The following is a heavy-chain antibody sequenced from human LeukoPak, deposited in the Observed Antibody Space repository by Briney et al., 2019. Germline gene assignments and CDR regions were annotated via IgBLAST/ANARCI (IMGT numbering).Heavy chain of an antibody. V-gene: IGHV6-1*01. CDR3: ARGHGAVTARVFDY. J-gene: IGHJ4*02. CDR1: GDTVSSNSAA. Sequence: SQTLSLTCAISGDTVSSNSAAWDWIRQSPSRGLEWLVRTYYRSKWYNDYAVSVKSRITINPATSKNQFSLQLNSVTPEDTAVYYCARGHGAVTARVFDYWGQGTLVTVSS. D-gene: IGHD2-21*02. CDR2: TYYRSKWYN.